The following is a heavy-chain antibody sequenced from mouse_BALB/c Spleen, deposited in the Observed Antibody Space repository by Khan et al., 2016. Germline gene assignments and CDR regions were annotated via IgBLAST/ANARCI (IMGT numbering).Heavy chain of an antibody. V-gene: IGHV5-12-2*01. Sequence: EVELVESGGGLVQPGGSLKLSCAASGFTFSSYTMSWVRQTPEKRLEWVAYISNGGGSTYYPDTVKGRFTISRDNAKNTLYLQMSSLKSEDTAMYYCARQDRYDAMDYWGQGTSVTVSS. D-gene: IGHD2-14*01. CDR1: GFTFSSYT. CDR2: ISNGGGST. CDR3: ARQDRYDAMDY. J-gene: IGHJ4*01.